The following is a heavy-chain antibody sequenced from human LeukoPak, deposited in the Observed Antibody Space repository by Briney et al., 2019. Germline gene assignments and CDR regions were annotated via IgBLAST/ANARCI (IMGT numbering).Heavy chain of an antibody. V-gene: IGHV3-48*03. D-gene: IGHD6-13*01. CDR2: ISSSGSTI. Sequence: LGGSPRLSCGSSGFTLSSYEVKCVRHAPGRGLEWVSYISSSGSTIYYADSVKGRFTISRDNAKNSLYLQMNSLRAEDTAVYYCARGIAAPYWGQGTLVTVSS. J-gene: IGHJ4*02. CDR1: GFTLSSYE. CDR3: ARGIAAPY.